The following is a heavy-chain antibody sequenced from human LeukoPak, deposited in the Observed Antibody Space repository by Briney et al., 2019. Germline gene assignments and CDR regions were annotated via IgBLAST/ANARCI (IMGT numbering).Heavy chain of an antibody. J-gene: IGHJ5*02. V-gene: IGHV4-61*02. D-gene: IGHD6-13*01. CDR2: IYTSGST. Sequence: ASQTLSLTCTVSGGSISSGSYYWSWIRQPAGKGLEWIGRIYTSGSTNYNHSLKRRVTISVDTSKNQFSLKLSSVTAADTAVYYCARGRARGIAAAGNWFHPWGQGTLVTVSS. CDR1: GGSISSGSYY. CDR3: ARGRARGIAAAGNWFHP.